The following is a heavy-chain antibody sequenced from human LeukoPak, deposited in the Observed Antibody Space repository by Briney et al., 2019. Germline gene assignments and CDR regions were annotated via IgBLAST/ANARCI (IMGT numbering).Heavy chain of an antibody. CDR3: TRGGRDGFDI. CDR1: GFTFSTYD. CDR2: IDTAGDT. Sequence: GGSLRLSCAASGFTFSTYDMHWLRQATGKGLEWVSAIDTAGDTYYSGSVKGRFIISRENAKSSLYLQMNSLRVGDTALYYCTRGGRDGFDIWGQGTMVTVSS. J-gene: IGHJ3*02. V-gene: IGHV3-13*01. D-gene: IGHD2-15*01.